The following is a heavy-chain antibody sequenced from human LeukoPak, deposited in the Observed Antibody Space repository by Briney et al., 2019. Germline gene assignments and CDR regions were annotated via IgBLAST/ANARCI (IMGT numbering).Heavy chain of an antibody. CDR1: GFSFDEYG. Sequence: PGGSLRLSCAAPGFSFDEYGMSWVRQAPGKGLEWVSGINWNGGSTGYADSVKGRFTISRDNAKKSLYLQMNSLRAEDTALYHCARGPLFGEFKGFDPWGLGTLVTVSS. D-gene: IGHD3-10*01. J-gene: IGHJ5*02. CDR2: INWNGGST. CDR3: ARGPLFGEFKGFDP. V-gene: IGHV3-20*01.